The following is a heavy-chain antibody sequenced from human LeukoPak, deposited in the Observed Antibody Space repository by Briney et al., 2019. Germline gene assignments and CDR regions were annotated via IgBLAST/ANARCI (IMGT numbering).Heavy chain of an antibody. CDR2: ISSSSSAI. Sequence: GGSLRLSCAASGFTFSSYSMNWVRQAPGKGLEWVSFISSSSSAIYYADSVKGRFTISRDNAKNSLYLQMNSLRAEDTAVYYCARDWDYDSSGYWSYFDYWGQGTLVTVSS. D-gene: IGHD3-22*01. J-gene: IGHJ4*02. V-gene: IGHV3-48*04. CDR3: ARDWDYDSSGYWSYFDY. CDR1: GFTFSSYS.